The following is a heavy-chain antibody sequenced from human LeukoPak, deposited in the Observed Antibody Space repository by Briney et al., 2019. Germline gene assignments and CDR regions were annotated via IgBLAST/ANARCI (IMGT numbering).Heavy chain of an antibody. D-gene: IGHD3-9*01. CDR2: ISGGGGST. CDR3: AKVGRYFDWSQFDY. V-gene: IGHV3-23*01. CDR1: GFTFSSYA. Sequence: GGSLRLSCAASGFTFSSYAMSRVRQAPGKGLEWVSAISGGGGSTYYADSVKGRFTISRDNSKNTLYLQMNSLRAEDTAVYYCAKVGRYFDWSQFDYWGQGTLVTVSS. J-gene: IGHJ4*02.